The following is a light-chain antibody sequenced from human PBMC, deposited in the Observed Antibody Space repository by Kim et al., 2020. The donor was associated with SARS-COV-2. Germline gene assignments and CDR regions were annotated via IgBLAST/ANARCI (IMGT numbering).Light chain of an antibody. Sequence: DIVLTQSPDSLALSVGERATINCKSSESILFYSNKKNYLAWFQQKPGQSPKLLISWASTRESGVPDRFSGSGSGTDFTLTISNLQPEDAAIYHCQQYYHTWTFGQGTKVDIK. V-gene: IGKV4-1*01. CDR3: QQYYHTWT. CDR2: WAS. CDR1: ESILFYSNKKNY. J-gene: IGKJ1*01.